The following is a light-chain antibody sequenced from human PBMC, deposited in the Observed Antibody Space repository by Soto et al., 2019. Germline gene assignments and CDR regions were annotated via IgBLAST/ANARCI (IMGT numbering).Light chain of an antibody. CDR1: QSVSSN. J-gene: IGKJ1*01. CDR2: GAS. V-gene: IGKV3D-15*01. Sequence: EIVMTQSPATLSVSPGERATLSCRASQSVSSNLAGYQQKPGQAPRLLIDGASTRATSIPARFSGSGSGTKFTLTLSSLQSEDFAVYYCQQYNNGPPWTFHQGTNVEIK. CDR3: QQYNNGPPWT.